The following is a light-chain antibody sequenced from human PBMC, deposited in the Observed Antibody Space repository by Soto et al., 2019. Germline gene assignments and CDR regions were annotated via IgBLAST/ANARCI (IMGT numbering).Light chain of an antibody. CDR1: QGIGSS. CDR2: TAS. J-gene: IGKJ5*01. V-gene: IGKV1-9*01. CDR3: QQRNSYPIT. Sequence: DIQVAQSPSLLSASVGDRVTITCRASQGIGSSLAWYHQKAGKAPKLLIHTASTLQSGVPSRFSGSGSGTDFTLTITSLQPEDFATYYCQQRNSYPITFGQGTRLEIK.